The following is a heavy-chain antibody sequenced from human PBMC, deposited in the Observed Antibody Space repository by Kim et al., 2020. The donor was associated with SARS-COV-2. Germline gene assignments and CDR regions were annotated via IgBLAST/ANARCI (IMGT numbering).Heavy chain of an antibody. CDR2: ISYDGSNK. D-gene: IGHD2-15*01. CDR1: GFTFSSYA. J-gene: IGHJ4*01. CDR3: ARRDSVPNLSPGAFDY. Sequence: GGSLRLSCAASGFTFSSYAMHWVRQAPGKGLEWVAVISYDGSNKYYADSVKGRFTISRDNSKNTLYLQMNSLRAEDTAVYYCARRDSVPNLSPGAFDYWG. V-gene: IGHV3-30-3*01.